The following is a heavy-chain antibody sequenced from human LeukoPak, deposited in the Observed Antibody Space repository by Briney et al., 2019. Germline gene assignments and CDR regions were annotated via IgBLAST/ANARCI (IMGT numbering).Heavy chain of an antibody. Sequence: GGSLRLSCAASGFTFSSYWMSWVRQAPGKGLEWVANIKQDGSNKYYVDSVKGRFTISRDNAKNSLYLQMNSLRAEDTAVCYCARDFDFWSVYYIHWGQGTLVTVSS. J-gene: IGHJ4*02. V-gene: IGHV3-7*01. D-gene: IGHD3-3*01. CDR2: IKQDGSNK. CDR1: GFTFSSYW. CDR3: ARDFDFWSVYYIH.